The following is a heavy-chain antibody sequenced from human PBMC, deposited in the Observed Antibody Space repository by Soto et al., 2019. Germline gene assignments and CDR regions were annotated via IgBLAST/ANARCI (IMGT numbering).Heavy chain of an antibody. CDR1: GFTFSGYA. J-gene: IGHJ4*02. V-gene: IGHV3-23*01. CDR3: AKPLSPFVVVTDIFDS. Sequence: GGSLRLSCSGSGFTFSGYAMSWVRQAPGKGLEWVSSISNSGVITHHADSVRGRFTISRDDSTNTLFLQMNSLRSEDTAVYYCAKPLSPFVVVTDIFDSWGQGTLVTVSS. CDR2: ISNSGVIT. D-gene: IGHD2-21*02.